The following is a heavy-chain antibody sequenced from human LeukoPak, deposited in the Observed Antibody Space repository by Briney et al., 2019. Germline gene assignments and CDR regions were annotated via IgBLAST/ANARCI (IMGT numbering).Heavy chain of an antibody. CDR2: IYYSGST. D-gene: IGHD4-17*01. J-gene: IGHJ4*02. CDR1: GGSISSGGYY. V-gene: IGHV4-31*03. CDR3: ARGHDYGDYVPGITFDY. Sequence: SETLSLTCTVSGGSISSGGYYWSWIRQHPGKGLEWIEYIYYSGSTYYNTSLKSRVTISVDTSKNQFSLKLSSVTAADTAVYYCARGHDYGDYVPGITFDYWGQGTLVTVSS.